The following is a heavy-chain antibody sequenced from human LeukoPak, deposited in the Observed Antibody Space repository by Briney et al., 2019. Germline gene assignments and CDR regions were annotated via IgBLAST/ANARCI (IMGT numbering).Heavy chain of an antibody. J-gene: IGHJ4*02. CDR3: AKDLRPRSGNFDY. Sequence: PGGSLRLSCAASGFTFSSYAMSWVRQAPGKGLGWVSAISGSGGSTYYADSVKGRFTISRDNSKNTLYLQMNSLRAEDTAVYYCAKDLRPRSGNFDYWGQGTLVTVSS. CDR1: GFTFSSYA. V-gene: IGHV3-23*01. D-gene: IGHD3-10*01. CDR2: ISGSGGST.